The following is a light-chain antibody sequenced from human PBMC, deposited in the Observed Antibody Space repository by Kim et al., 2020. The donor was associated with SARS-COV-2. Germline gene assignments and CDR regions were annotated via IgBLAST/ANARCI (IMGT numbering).Light chain of an antibody. Sequence: ALRQTATMTCGGNNIGTKKVHWYQQRPGQAPLLVIFRDSHRPSGISEQFSGSNSGNTASLTISRAQAENEADFYCQVWDSTTASWVFGGGTKLTVL. CDR3: QVWDSTTASWV. CDR2: RDS. CDR1: NIGTKK. J-gene: IGLJ3*02. V-gene: IGLV3-9*01.